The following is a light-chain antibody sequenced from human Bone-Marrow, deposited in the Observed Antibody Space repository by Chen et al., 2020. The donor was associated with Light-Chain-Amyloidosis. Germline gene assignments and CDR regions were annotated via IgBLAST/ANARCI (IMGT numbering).Light chain of an antibody. CDR1: QDIGRG. Sequence: IHLTQSPSSLSASVGDRVTMSCRASQDIGRGLAWYQQKPGKPPKLLIFDASTLETGVPSRFTGSASGTDFTLTIAGLQPEDFATYYCQQFNDYPATFGPGTKV. CDR2: DAS. V-gene: IGKV1D-13*01. CDR3: QQFNDYPAT. J-gene: IGKJ3*01.